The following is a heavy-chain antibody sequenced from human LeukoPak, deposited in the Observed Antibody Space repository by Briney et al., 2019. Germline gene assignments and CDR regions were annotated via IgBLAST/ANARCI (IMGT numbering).Heavy chain of an antibody. V-gene: IGHV3-30*02. CDR3: ARDGRNNNYYDY. CDR2: IHRDGSGD. J-gene: IGHJ4*02. D-gene: IGHD1/OR15-1a*01. Sequence: GGSLRLSCAASDFSINNYNIHWVRQAPGKGLDWVAFIHRDGSGDSYADSVRGRFAISRDRSKNTLYLQMTSLRAEDTAVYYCARDGRNNNYYDYWGQGTLVTVS. CDR1: DFSINNYN.